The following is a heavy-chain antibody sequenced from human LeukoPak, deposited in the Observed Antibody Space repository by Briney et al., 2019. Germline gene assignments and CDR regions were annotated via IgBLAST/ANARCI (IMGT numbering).Heavy chain of an antibody. J-gene: IGHJ5*02. Sequence: SETLSLTCTVSGGSISRSNYYWGWIRQPPGKGLEWIGSIYYSGSTYYNPSLKSRVTISVDTSNNQVSLKLSSVTAADTAVYYCARGNGSGSYNNWFDPWGQGTLDTVSS. D-gene: IGHD3-10*01. CDR1: GGSISRSNYY. CDR3: ARGNGSGSYNNWFDP. V-gene: IGHV4-39*01. CDR2: IYYSGST.